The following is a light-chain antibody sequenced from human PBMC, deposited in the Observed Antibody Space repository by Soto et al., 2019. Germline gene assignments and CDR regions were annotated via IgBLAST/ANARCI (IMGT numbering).Light chain of an antibody. J-gene: IGKJ4*01. CDR2: GAC. CDR1: QSVSTN. CDR3: QHYNELPLT. Sequence: EIFITHSPATLSVSTGERATLSWMASQSVSTNLAWYQQKPGQGRRLLIFGACTRAIGIPVRFSGSGSGTDFTLTISSLQSEDFAVYYCQHYNELPLTFGGGTKVDI. V-gene: IGKV3-15*01.